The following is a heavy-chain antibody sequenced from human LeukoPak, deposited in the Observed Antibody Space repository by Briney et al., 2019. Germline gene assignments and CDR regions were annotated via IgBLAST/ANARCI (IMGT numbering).Heavy chain of an antibody. J-gene: IGHJ4*02. CDR2: INPNSGDT. Sequence: ASVKVSCKASGYTFTGYYMHWVRQAPGQGLEWMGWINPNSGDTNYAQKFQGRVTMTRDTSISTAYMDLSRLRSGDTAVYYCAREGVIKSFDYWGQGTLVTVSS. D-gene: IGHD3-3*01. V-gene: IGHV1-2*02. CDR3: AREGVIKSFDY. CDR1: GYTFTGYY.